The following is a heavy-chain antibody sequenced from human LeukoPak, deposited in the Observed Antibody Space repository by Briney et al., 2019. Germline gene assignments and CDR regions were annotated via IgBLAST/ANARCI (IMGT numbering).Heavy chain of an antibody. Sequence: GGSLRLSCAASGFTFSRFWMSWVRQAPGKGLEWVANIKQDGSEKYYVDSVKGRFTISRDNAENSLYLQMNSLRAEDTAVFYCARDGTYTDYDPDFDIWGQGTLVTVSS. D-gene: IGHD5-12*01. CDR3: ARDGTYTDYDPDFDI. CDR1: GFTFSRFW. CDR2: IKQDGSEK. V-gene: IGHV3-7*04. J-gene: IGHJ4*02.